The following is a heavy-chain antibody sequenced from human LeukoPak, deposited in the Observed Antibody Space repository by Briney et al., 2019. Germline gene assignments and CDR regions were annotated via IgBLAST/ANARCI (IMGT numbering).Heavy chain of an antibody. J-gene: IGHJ4*02. D-gene: IGHD5-24*01. CDR3: VRSRWLQLGYFDC. CDR2: ISGSGSTI. Sequence: PGGSLRLSCAASGFTFSTYEMNWVRQAPGKGLERVSYISGSGSTIYHADSVKGRFTISRDNAHNSLYLQMNSLRAEDTAVYYCVRSRWLQLGYFDCWGQGILVTVSS. V-gene: IGHV3-48*03. CDR1: GFTFSTYE.